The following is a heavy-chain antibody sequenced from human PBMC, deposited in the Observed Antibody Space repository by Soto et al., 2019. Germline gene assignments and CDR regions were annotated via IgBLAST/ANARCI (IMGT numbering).Heavy chain of an antibody. CDR3: AKDYSSTSYGINY. V-gene: IGHV3-33*03. Sequence: QVQLVESGGGVVQPGRSLRLSCAASGFTFSSYVMHWVRQAPGKGLEWVAVMYYDGSDEYYADSVKGRFTIPRDNSKNTLYLQMNGLRAEDTGIYYCAKDYSSTSYGINYWGQGTLVSVSS. D-gene: IGHD6-19*01. CDR1: GFTFSSYV. CDR2: MYYDGSDE. J-gene: IGHJ4*02.